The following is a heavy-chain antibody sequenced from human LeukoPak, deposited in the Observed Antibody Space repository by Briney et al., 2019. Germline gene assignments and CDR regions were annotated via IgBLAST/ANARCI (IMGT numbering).Heavy chain of an antibody. CDR2: INHSGST. V-gene: IGHV4-34*01. Sequence: PSETLSLTCAVYGGSFSGYYWIWIRQPPGKGLEWIGEINHSGSTNYNPSLKSRVTISVDTSKNQFSLKLSSVTAADTAVYYCARDDFSGFDPWGQGTLVTVSP. CDR1: GGSFSGYY. J-gene: IGHJ5*02. CDR3: ARDDFSGFDP. D-gene: IGHD3/OR15-3a*01.